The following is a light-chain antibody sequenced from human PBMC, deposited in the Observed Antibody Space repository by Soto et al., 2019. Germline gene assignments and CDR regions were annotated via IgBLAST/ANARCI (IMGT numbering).Light chain of an antibody. CDR1: QSVSSY. V-gene: IGKV3-11*01. Sequence: EIVMTQSPFTLSVSPGERATLSCRASQSVSSYLGWYQQRPGQAPRLLIYDASNRAPGIPARFSGSGSGTDFTLTISSLEPEDFAVYYCQQRSSWPPTFGGGTKV. J-gene: IGKJ4*01. CDR3: QQRSSWPPT. CDR2: DAS.